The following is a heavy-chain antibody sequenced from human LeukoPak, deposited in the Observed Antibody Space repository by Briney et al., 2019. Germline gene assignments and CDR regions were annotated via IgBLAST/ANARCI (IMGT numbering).Heavy chain of an antibody. V-gene: IGHV4-34*01. CDR1: GGSFSGYY. CDR2: INHSGST. CDR3: TRAPPYGSGWSKGVLDY. D-gene: IGHD6-19*01. Sequence: SETLSLTCAVYGGSFSGYYWSWIRQPPGKGLEWIGEINHSGSTNYNPSLKSRVTISVDKSKNQFSLKVNSVTAADTAVYYCTRAPPYGSGWSKGVLDYWGQGTLVTVSS. J-gene: IGHJ4*02.